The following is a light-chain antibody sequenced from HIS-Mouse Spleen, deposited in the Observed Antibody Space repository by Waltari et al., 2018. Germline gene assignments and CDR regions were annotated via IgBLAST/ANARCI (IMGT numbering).Light chain of an antibody. V-gene: IGKV3-20*01. CDR3: QQYGSSST. CDR2: GAS. Sequence: EIVLTQSPGTLSLSPGERATLSCRASQSVSSSYLDWYQQKPGQAPRLLIYGASRRATGIPDRFSGSGSGTDFTLTISRLEPEDFAVYYCQQYGSSSTFGQGTRLEIK. J-gene: IGKJ5*01. CDR1: QSVSSSY.